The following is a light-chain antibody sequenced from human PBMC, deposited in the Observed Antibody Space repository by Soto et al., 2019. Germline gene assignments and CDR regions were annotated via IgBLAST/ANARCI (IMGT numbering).Light chain of an antibody. CDR1: QTINKW. J-gene: IGKJ1*01. CDR3: QQHESYPRT. V-gene: IGKV1-5*03. Sequence: DIQMTQSPSTLSASVGDRVTITCRASQTINKWLAWYQQKPGKAPKLLIYQASNLGSGVPSRFSGSGSGTELTLTISILQPDDFATYYCQQHESYPRTFGQGTKVDVK. CDR2: QAS.